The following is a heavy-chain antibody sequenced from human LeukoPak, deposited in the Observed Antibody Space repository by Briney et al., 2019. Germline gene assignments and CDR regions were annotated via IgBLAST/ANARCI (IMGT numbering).Heavy chain of an antibody. CDR2: ISYDGSNR. D-gene: IGHD2-21*01. CDR3: VTDLVIKGYFDY. J-gene: IGHJ4*02. Sequence: GGSLRLSCAASGFTFSSYPIHWVRQAPGKGLEWVAVISYDGSNRYYADSVKGRFTISRDNSKDTLYLEMNSLRAEDTAVYYCVTDLVIKGYFDYWGQGALVTVSS. V-gene: IGHV3-30-3*01. CDR1: GFTFSSYP.